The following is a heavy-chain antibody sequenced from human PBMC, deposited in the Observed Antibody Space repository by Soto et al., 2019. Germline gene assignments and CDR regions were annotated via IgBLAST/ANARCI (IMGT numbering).Heavy chain of an antibody. J-gene: IGHJ4*02. CDR1: GYTFTSYD. D-gene: IGHD3-3*01. Sequence: SVKVSCKASGYTFTSYDINWVRQATGQGREWMGWMNPNSGNTGYAQKFQGRVTMTRNTSISTAYMELSSLRSEDTAVYYCARNFWSGYWPHGYWGQGTLVTVSS. V-gene: IGHV1-8*01. CDR2: MNPNSGNT. CDR3: ARNFWSGYWPHGY.